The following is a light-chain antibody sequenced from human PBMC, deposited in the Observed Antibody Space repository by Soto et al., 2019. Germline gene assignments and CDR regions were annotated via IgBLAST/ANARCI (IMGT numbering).Light chain of an antibody. Sequence: QSVLTQPPSASGTPGQRVPLSCSGSSSTIGIKTVNWYQHLPGSAPKLLIYTTNQRPAGVTDRFSGSKSSTSTSLALSGLHPEDEADYYCTAWNDSQNGVVVSGGTELTVL. CDR3: TAWNDSQNGVV. CDR1: SSTIGIKT. J-gene: IGLJ3*02. V-gene: IGLV1-44*01. CDR2: TTN.